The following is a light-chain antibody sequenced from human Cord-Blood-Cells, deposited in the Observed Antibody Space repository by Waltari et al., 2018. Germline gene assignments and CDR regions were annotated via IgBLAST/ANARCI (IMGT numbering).Light chain of an antibody. J-gene: IGLJ1*01. Sequence: QSALTQPRSVSGSRGQSVTIPCTGTSSDVGGYNYVSWYQQHPGKAPNLMIYDVRKRPSGAPDRFSGPKTGNTAALPTSGLQAEDEDDYYCCSYAGSYSLVFGAGTKVTVL. CDR1: SSDVGGYNY. CDR2: DVR. V-gene: IGLV2-11*01. CDR3: CSYAGSYSLV.